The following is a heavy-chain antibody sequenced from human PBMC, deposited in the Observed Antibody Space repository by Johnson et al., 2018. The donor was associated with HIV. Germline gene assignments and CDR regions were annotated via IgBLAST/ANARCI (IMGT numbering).Heavy chain of an antibody. CDR2: ISYDGSNK. D-gene: IGHD4-17*01. Sequence: QVQLVESGGGVVQPGGSLRLSCAASGFTFSSYAMHWVRQAPGKGLEWVAVISYDGSNKYYADSVKGRFTISRDNSKNTLYLQMNSLRAEDTAVYYCAKEYSSPYGDYDGDAFDIWGQGTMVTVSS. V-gene: IGHV3-30-3*02. CDR1: GFTFSSYA. J-gene: IGHJ3*02. CDR3: AKEYSSPYGDYDGDAFDI.